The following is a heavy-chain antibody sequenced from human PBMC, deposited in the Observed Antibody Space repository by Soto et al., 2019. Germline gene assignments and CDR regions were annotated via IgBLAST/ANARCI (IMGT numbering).Heavy chain of an antibody. J-gene: IGHJ6*02. CDR1: GFTFSNYD. CDR2: VTTTGDT. V-gene: IGHV3-13*01. CDR3: ARELHGGSYGMDV. Sequence: EVQLVESGGGLVQPGGSLRLSCAASGFTFSNYDMHWVRQVTGKGLEWVSGVTTTGDTYYPGSVKGRCTISREKAKNSSYLQLNSRRAGDTAVYYCARELHGGSYGMDVWGQGTTVTVSS.